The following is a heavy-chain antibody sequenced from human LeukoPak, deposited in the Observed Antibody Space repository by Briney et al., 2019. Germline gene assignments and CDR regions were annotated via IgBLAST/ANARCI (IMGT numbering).Heavy chain of an antibody. D-gene: IGHD4-17*01. Sequence: GGSLGLSCAASGFTFSSYSMNWVRQAPGKGLEWVSSISSSSSYIYYADSVKGRFTISRDNAKNSLYLQMNSLRAEDTAVYYCARGSPSYGDYLIDYWGQGTLVTVSS. V-gene: IGHV3-21*01. J-gene: IGHJ4*02. CDR2: ISSSSSYI. CDR1: GFTFSSYS. CDR3: ARGSPSYGDYLIDY.